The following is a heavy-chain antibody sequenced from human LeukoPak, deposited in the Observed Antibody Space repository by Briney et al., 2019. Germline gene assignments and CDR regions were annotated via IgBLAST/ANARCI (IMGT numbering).Heavy chain of an antibody. CDR1: GGSINGYS. J-gene: IGHJ5*02. V-gene: IGHV4-34*01. Sequence: PSETLSLTCSVSGGSINGYSWSWIRQPPGKGLEWIGEINHSGSTNYNPSLKSRVTISVDTSKNQFSLKLSSVTAADTAVYYCARRQVGLRRDLWFDPWGQGTLVTVSS. D-gene: IGHD2-15*01. CDR2: INHSGST. CDR3: ARRQVGLRRDLWFDP.